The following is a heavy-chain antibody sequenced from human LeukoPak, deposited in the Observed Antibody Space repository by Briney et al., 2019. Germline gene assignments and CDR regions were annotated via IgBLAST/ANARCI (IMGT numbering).Heavy chain of an antibody. CDR3: ARDDIVVVPAAMPLDY. D-gene: IGHD2-2*01. Sequence: GASVTVSCKASGYTFTSYGISWVRQAPGQGLEWMGWISAYNGNTNYAQKLQGRVTMTTDTSTSTAYMELRSLRSDDTAVYYCARDDIVVVPAAMPLDYWGQGTLVTVSS. CDR1: GYTFTSYG. CDR2: ISAYNGNT. V-gene: IGHV1-18*01. J-gene: IGHJ4*02.